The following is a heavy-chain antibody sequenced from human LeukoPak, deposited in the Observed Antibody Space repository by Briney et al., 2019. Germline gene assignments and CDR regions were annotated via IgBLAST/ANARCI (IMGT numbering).Heavy chain of an antibody. J-gene: IGHJ6*04. V-gene: IGHV3-30*02. Sequence: GGSLRLSCAASGFTFSSYGMHWVRQAPGKGLEWVAFIRYDGSNEYYADSVKGRFTISRDNSKNTLYLQMNSLRAEDTAVYYCAKASGYCTSPSCPIGMDVWGKGTTVTVSS. D-gene: IGHD2-2*01. CDR2: IRYDGSNE. CDR3: AKASGYCTSPSCPIGMDV. CDR1: GFTFSSYG.